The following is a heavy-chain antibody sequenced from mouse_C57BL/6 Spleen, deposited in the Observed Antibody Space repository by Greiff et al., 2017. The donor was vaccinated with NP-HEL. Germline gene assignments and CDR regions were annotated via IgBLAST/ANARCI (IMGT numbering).Heavy chain of an antibody. J-gene: IGHJ3*01. CDR2: IDPETGGT. D-gene: IGHD2-5*01. CDR3: TRFPYYSNSGGFAY. Sequence: VQLQQSGAELVRPGASVTLSCKASGYTFTDYEMHWVKQTPVHGLEWIGAIDPETGGTAYNQKFKGKAILTADKSSSTAYMELRSLTSEDSAVYYCTRFPYYSNSGGFAYWGQGTLVTVSA. CDR1: GYTFTDYE. V-gene: IGHV1-15*01.